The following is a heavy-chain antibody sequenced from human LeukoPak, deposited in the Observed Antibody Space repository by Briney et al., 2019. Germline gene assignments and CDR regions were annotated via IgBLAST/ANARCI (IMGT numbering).Heavy chain of an antibody. Sequence: SETLSLTCTVSGGSISSSSYYWSWIRQPPGKGLEWIGYIYYSGSTKYNPSLKSRVTISVDTSKNQFSLKLTSVTAADTAVYYCARGYYYDSRYFDSWGQGTLVTVSS. J-gene: IGHJ4*02. CDR3: ARGYYYDSRYFDS. CDR2: IYYSGST. CDR1: GGSISSSSYY. D-gene: IGHD3-22*01. V-gene: IGHV4-61*01.